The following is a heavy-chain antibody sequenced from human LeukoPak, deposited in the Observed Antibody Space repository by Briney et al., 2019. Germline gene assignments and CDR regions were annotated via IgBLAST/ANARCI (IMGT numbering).Heavy chain of an antibody. J-gene: IGHJ5*02. CDR2: ISAYNGNT. D-gene: IGHD2-15*01. CDR1: GYTFTSYG. Sequence: GASVKVSCKASGYTFTSYGISWVRQAPGQGLEWMGWISAYNGNTNYAQKRQGRVTMTTDTSTSTAYMELRSLRSDDAAVYSCARDCSGGSCCYNWFDPWGQGTLVTVSS. CDR3: ARDCSGGSCCYNWFDP. V-gene: IGHV1-18*01.